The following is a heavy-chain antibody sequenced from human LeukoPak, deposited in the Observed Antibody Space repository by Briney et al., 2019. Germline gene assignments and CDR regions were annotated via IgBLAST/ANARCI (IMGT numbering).Heavy chain of an antibody. Sequence: ASVKVSCKASGYNFISYHMHWVRQAPGQGLEWMGIINPSGGSTSYAQKFQDRATMTRDTSTSTVYMELSSLKSEDTAVYYCAREDVVLVDAVRYQYYGMDVWGQGTTVTVSS. V-gene: IGHV1-46*01. CDR3: AREDVVLVDAVRYQYYGMDV. D-gene: IGHD2-8*01. J-gene: IGHJ6*02. CDR1: GYNFISYH. CDR2: INPSGGST.